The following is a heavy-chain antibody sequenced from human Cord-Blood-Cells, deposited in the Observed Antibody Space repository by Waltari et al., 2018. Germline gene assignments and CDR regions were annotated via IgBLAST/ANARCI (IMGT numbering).Heavy chain of an antibody. D-gene: IGHD3-3*01. Sequence: QLQLQESGPGLVKPSETLSLTCTVPGGSISSSSYYWGWIRQPPGKGLEWIGSIYYSGSTYYNPSLKSRVTISVDTSKNQFSLKLSSVTAADTAVYYCARLLSITIFGVVNDAFDIWGQGTMVTVSS. CDR3: ARLLSITIFGVVNDAFDI. V-gene: IGHV4-39*01. CDR2: IYYSGST. J-gene: IGHJ3*02. CDR1: GGSISSSSYY.